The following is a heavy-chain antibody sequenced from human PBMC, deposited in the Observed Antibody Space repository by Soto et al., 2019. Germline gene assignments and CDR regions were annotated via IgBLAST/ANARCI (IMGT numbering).Heavy chain of an antibody. CDR1: GYTFTNYV. D-gene: IGHD3-9*01. CDR3: ARDYGVLTGYYYY. Sequence: ASVKVSCKASGYTFTNYVISWVRQAPGQGLEWMGWIRAYNGNTNYAQKLQDRLTLTTDTSTSTAYMELRSLRSDDSAVYYCARDYGVLTGYYYYWGQGTRVTVSS. J-gene: IGHJ4*02. CDR2: IRAYNGNT. V-gene: IGHV1-18*01.